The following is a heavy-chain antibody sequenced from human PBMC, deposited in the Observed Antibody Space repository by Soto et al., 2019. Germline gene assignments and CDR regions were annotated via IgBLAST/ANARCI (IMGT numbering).Heavy chain of an antibody. J-gene: IGHJ4*02. V-gene: IGHV3-72*01. Sequence: RLSCAASGFTFSDHYMDWVRQAPGKGLEWVGRTRNKANSYTTEYAASVKGRFTISRDDSKNSLYLQMNSLKTEDTAVYYCARPGPYSGRYNYWGQGTLVTVSS. D-gene: IGHD1-26*01. CDR3: ARPGPYSGRYNY. CDR1: GFTFSDHY. CDR2: TRNKANSYTT.